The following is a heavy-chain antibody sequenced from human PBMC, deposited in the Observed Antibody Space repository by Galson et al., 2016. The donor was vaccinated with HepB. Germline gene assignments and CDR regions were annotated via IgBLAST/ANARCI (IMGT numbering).Heavy chain of an antibody. CDR3: VSGSLSVDQ. CDR1: GSTFSESA. Sequence: SMRLSCAASGSTFSESAVTWVRQASGKGLEWVGRLRSKAKNYATGYVASVSGRFTMSRDDSNNTAYLKMTSLKSEDTAMYYCVSGSLSVDQWGQGTLVTVSS. J-gene: IGHJ4*02. D-gene: IGHD1-26*01. V-gene: IGHV3-73*01. CDR2: LRSKAKNYAT.